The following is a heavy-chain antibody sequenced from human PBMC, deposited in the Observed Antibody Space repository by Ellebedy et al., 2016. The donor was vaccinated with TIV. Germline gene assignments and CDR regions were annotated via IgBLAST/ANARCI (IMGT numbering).Heavy chain of an antibody. V-gene: IGHV3-66*01. Sequence: PGGSLRLSCAASGFTVRSDYMSWVRQAPGKGLEWISTIYGGDTTFYADSLKGRFTISTDNLKNTLYLQLNSLRAEDTAVYYCARTARLGDYWGQGTLVTVSS. J-gene: IGHJ4*02. CDR2: IYGGDTT. CDR3: ARTARLGDY. D-gene: IGHD3-16*01. CDR1: GFTVRSDY.